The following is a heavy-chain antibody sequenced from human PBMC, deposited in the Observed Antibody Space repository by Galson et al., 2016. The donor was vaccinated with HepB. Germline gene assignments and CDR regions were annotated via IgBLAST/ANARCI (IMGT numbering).Heavy chain of an antibody. CDR3: ARDPGDGYSLPYDY. V-gene: IGHV1-46*01. J-gene: IGHJ4*02. Sequence: SVKVSCKASGYTFTRYYMHWVRQAPGQGLEWMGIINPSFGSTSYAQKFQGRVTMTRDASTSTVYMEVSSLRSEDTAVYYCARDPGDGYSLPYDYWGQGTLVTVSS. CDR2: INPSFGST. CDR1: GYTFTRYY. D-gene: IGHD5-24*01.